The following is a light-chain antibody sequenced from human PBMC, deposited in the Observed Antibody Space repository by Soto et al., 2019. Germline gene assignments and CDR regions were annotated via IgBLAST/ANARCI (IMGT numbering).Light chain of an antibody. Sequence: QSALTQPASVSGSPGQSITISCTGTSSDIGAYNYVSWYRQHPGKAPQLLIYDDNNRPSGVSHRFSGSKSGNTASLTISGLQSEDEADYFCTSYTGSNTLEVFGPGTKLTVL. CDR3: TSYTGSNTLEV. V-gene: IGLV2-14*03. CDR2: DDN. CDR1: SSDIGAYNY. J-gene: IGLJ1*01.